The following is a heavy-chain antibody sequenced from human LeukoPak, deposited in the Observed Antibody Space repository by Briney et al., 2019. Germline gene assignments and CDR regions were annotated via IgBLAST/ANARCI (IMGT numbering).Heavy chain of an antibody. CDR1: GFTFSTYA. CDR3: ARDRRRDGYKYFDY. Sequence: TGGSLRLSCAASGFTFSTYAMHWVRQAPGKGLEWVAVISYDGSKKYYADSVKGRFTISRDNSKNTLYLQMNSLRAEDTAVYYCARDRRRDGYKYFDYWGQGTLVTVSS. J-gene: IGHJ4*02. D-gene: IGHD5-24*01. V-gene: IGHV3-30-3*01. CDR2: ISYDGSKK.